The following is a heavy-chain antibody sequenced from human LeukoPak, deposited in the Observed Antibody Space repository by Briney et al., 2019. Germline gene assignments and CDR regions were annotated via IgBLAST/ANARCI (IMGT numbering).Heavy chain of an antibody. J-gene: IGHJ6*02. V-gene: IGHV3-23*01. CDR2: ISGSGGST. D-gene: IGHD2-15*01. CDR1: GFTFSSYA. Sequence: GGSLRLSCAASGFTFSSYAMSWVRQAPGKGLEWVSAISGSGGSTYYADSAKGRFTISRDNAKNSLYLQMNSLRAEDTAVYYCATEGGYYYGMDVWGQGTTVTVSS. CDR3: ATEGGYYYGMDV.